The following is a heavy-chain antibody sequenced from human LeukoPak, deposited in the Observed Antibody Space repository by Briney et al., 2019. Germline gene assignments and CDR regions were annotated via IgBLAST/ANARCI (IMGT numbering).Heavy chain of an antibody. V-gene: IGHV3-48*04. J-gene: IGHJ4*02. CDR3: ARDTDYYDSSGWDY. CDR1: GFTFSSYS. CDR2: ISSSSSTI. Sequence: GGSLRLSCAASGFTFSSYSMNWVRQAPGKGLEWVSYISSSSSTIYYADSVKGRITISRDNAKNSLYLQMNSLRAEDTAVYYCARDTDYYDSSGWDYWGQGTLVTVSS. D-gene: IGHD3-22*01.